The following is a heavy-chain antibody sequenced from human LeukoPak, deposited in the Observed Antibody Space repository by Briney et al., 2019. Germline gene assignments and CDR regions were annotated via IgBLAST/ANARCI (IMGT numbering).Heavy chain of an antibody. CDR3: ASGMVRGD. V-gene: IGHV3-7*01. Sequence: PGGSLRLSCVASGLIFSSHALSWVRQAPGKGLEWVANIKQDGSEKYYVDSVKGRFTISRDNAKNSLYLQMNSLRAEDTAVYYCASGMVRGDWGQGTLVTVSS. D-gene: IGHD3-10*01. CDR2: IKQDGSEK. CDR1: GLIFSSHA. J-gene: IGHJ4*02.